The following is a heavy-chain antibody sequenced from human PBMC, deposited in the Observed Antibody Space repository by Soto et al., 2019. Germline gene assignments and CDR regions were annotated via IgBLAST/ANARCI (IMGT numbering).Heavy chain of an antibody. D-gene: IGHD3-10*01. CDR1: GGSVSSSDYY. CDR2: VYYNGIT. V-gene: IGHV4-39*01. CDR3: ARHHYFGSGKPFDY. J-gene: IGHJ4*02. Sequence: QLQLQESGPGLVKPSGTLSLTCSVSGGSVSSSDYYWGWIRQPPGEGLEWIGIVYYNGITDYNPSLKNRDTISFDTSKNQFSLILTSVTAADTAVYYCARHHYFGSGKPFDYWGQGTLVTVSS.